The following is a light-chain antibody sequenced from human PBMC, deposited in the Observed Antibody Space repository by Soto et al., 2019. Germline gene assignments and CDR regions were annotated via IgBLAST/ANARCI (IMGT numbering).Light chain of an antibody. CDR2: KAS. Sequence: DIQMTQSPSTLSASVGDRVTITCRASQSIGSWLAWYQQKPGKAPKLLIYKASSLESGVPSRFSGSGSGTEFTLTISSLQPDDFATYYCLQYNNYLGTFGQGTKVEIK. J-gene: IGKJ1*01. CDR3: LQYNNYLGT. CDR1: QSIGSW. V-gene: IGKV1-5*03.